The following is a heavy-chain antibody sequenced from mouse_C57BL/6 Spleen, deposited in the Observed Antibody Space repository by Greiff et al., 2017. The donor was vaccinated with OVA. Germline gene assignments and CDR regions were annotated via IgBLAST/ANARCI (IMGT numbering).Heavy chain of an antibody. CDR1: GFTFSDYY. D-gene: IGHD2-2*01. J-gene: IGHJ2*01. CDR3: ARVSTMVFDY. Sequence: EVKLMESEGGLVQPGSSMKLSCTASGFTFSDYYMAWVRQVPEKGLEWVANINYDGSSTYYLDSLKSRFIISRDNAKNILYLQMSSLKSEDTATYYCARVSTMVFDYWGQGTTLTVSS. V-gene: IGHV5-16*01. CDR2: INYDGSST.